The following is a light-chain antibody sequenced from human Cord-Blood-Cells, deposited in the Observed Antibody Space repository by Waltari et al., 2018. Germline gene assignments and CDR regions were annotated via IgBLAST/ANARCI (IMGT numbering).Light chain of an antibody. CDR1: QSVSSSY. CDR3: QQYGSSPPRT. CDR2: GAS. J-gene: IGKJ1*01. Sequence: DIAVPPHPGPLSLSPGDRATLSCRASQSVSSSYLAWYQQKPGQAPRPLIYGASSRATGIPDRFSGSGSGTDFTLTISRLEPEDFAVYYCQQYGSSPPRTFGQGTKVEIK. V-gene: IGKV3-20*01.